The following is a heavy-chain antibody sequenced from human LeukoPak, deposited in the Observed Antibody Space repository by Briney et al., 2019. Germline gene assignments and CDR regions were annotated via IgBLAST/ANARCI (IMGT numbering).Heavy chain of an antibody. J-gene: IGHJ4*02. CDR2: IYYTGT. CDR1: GGSVSDYY. Sequence: SETLSLTCTVSGGSVSDYYWSWIRQSPGKGLEWIGYIYYTGTSYNHSLKGRVTITADTSKNQFSVNLSSVTAADTAVYFCASRKLGNDYWGQGTLVSVSS. D-gene: IGHD7-27*01. V-gene: IGHV4-59*02. CDR3: ASRKLGNDY.